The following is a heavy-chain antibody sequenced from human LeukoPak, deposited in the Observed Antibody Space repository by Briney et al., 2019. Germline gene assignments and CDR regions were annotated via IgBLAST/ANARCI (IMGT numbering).Heavy chain of an antibody. J-gene: IGHJ5*02. CDR3: AKDPVVVRGPSRDNWFDP. V-gene: IGHV3-23*01. D-gene: IGHD3-10*01. Sequence: GGTLRLSCAASGFTFSSYGMSWVRQAPGKGLEWVSAISGSGGSTYYADSVKGRFTISRDNSKNTLYLQMNSLRAEDTAVYYCAKDPVVVRGPSRDNWFDPWGQGTLVTVSS. CDR2: ISGSGGST. CDR1: GFTFSSYG.